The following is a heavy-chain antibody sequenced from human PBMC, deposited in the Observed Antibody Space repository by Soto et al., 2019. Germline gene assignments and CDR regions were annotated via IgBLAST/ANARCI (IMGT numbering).Heavy chain of an antibody. CDR3: ASSYGDYVSY. V-gene: IGHV4-59*08. J-gene: IGHJ4*02. CDR2: IYYSGST. Sequence: PSETLSLTCTVSGGSIGSYYWSWIRQPPGKGLEWIGYIYYSGSTNYNPSLKSRVTISVDTSKNQFSLKLSSVTAADTAVYYCASSYGDYVSYWGQGTLVTVSS. CDR1: GGSIGSYY. D-gene: IGHD4-17*01.